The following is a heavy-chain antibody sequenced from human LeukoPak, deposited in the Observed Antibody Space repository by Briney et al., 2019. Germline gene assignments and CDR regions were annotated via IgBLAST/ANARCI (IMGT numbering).Heavy chain of an antibody. V-gene: IGHV5-51*01. Sequence: GESLKISCKVSGYRFTTYWIAWVRQMPGKGLDFMGIILPDDSDTRYSPSFRGQVTISVDKSINTAYLQWDSLKASDTAMYYCARPSRIAGTDAFDIWGQGTMVTVSS. CDR2: ILPDDSDT. CDR3: ARPSRIAGTDAFDI. CDR1: GYRFTTYW. D-gene: IGHD6-13*01. J-gene: IGHJ3*02.